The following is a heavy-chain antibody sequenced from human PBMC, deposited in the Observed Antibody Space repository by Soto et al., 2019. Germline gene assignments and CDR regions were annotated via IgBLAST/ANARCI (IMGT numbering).Heavy chain of an antibody. D-gene: IGHD3-22*01. J-gene: IGHJ4*02. CDR3: AKDVQYDSCGGLDY. CDR1: GFTFDNFA. Sequence: EVRLLESGGGLEQPGGSLRLSCTTSGFTFDNFAMSWVRQAPGRGLEWVSAISGGGGGTYYADSVKGRFIISRDNSKNTVYLQVNGLRTEDTAVYYCAKDVQYDSCGGLDYWGQGTLVTVSS. CDR2: ISGGGGGT. V-gene: IGHV3-23*01.